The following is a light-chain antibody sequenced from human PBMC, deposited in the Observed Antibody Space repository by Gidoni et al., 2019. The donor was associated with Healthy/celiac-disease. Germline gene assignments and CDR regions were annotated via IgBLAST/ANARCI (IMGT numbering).Light chain of an antibody. V-gene: IGKV1-8*01. CDR1: QGISSY. CDR3: QQYYSYPYT. CDR2: AAS. J-gene: IGKJ2*01. Sequence: AIRMTKSPSSFSASTGDRVTITCRASQGISSYLAWYQQKPGKAPKLLIYAASILQSGVPSRFSGSGSGTDFTLTISCLQSEDFATYYCQQYYSYPYTFGQGTKLEIK.